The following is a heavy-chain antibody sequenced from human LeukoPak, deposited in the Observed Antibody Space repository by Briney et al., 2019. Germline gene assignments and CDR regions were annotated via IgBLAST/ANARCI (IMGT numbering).Heavy chain of an antibody. CDR3: AXXXXXXXXXXXXXXDXXXGWFDP. CDR1: GYTFTSYG. Sequence: ASVKVSCKASGYTFTSYGISWVRQAPGQGLEWMGWISAYNGNTNYAQKLQGRVTMTTDTSTRTAYKELRSLRSDETAVYYCAXXXXXXXXXXXXXXDXXXGWFDPWXXGXLVTVSS. CDR2: ISAYNGNT. V-gene: IGHV1-18*01. J-gene: IGHJ5*02.